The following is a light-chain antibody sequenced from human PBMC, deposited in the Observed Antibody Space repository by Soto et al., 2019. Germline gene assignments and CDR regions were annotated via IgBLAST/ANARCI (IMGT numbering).Light chain of an antibody. CDR1: SSDVGGYNY. V-gene: IGLV2-14*01. J-gene: IGLJ1*01. CDR3: TSYTSSNTPV. CDR2: EVS. Sequence: VLTQPASVSGSPGQAITISCTGTSSDVGGYNYVSWYQQHPGKAPKLMIYEVSNRPSGVSDRFSGSKSGNTASLTISGLQAEDEADYYCTSYTSSNTPVFGTGTKVTVL.